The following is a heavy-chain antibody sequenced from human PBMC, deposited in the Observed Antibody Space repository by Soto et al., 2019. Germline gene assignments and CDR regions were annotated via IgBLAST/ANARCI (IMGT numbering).Heavy chain of an antibody. V-gene: IGHV1-69*02. Sequence: QVQLVQSGAEVKKPGSSVKVSCKASGGTFSSYTISWVRQAPGQGLEWMGRIIPILGIANYAQKFQGRVTITADKSTSTADMELSSLRSEDTAVYYCARDKQGLSLSKFDYWGQGTLVTVSS. CDR1: GGTFSSYT. J-gene: IGHJ4*02. CDR2: IIPILGIA. CDR3: ARDKQGLSLSKFDY. D-gene: IGHD3-3*02.